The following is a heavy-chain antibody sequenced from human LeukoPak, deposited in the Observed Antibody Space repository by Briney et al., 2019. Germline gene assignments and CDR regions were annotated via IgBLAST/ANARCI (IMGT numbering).Heavy chain of an antibody. V-gene: IGHV3-72*01. D-gene: IGHD3-22*01. Sequence: PGGSLRLSCVASGFSFSSYILDWVRQAPGKGLGLVGRIRKKRNSYTTEYAPSVKGKFSISRDDLKKTLYLHMNSLQTEDTAVYHCSRDGAEGDNSAFDIWGPGTMVTVS. CDR2: IRKKRNSYTT. J-gene: IGHJ3*02. CDR3: SRDGAEGDNSAFDI. CDR1: GFSFSSYI.